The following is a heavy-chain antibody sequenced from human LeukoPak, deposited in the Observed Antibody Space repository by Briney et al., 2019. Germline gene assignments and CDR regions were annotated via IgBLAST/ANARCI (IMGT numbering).Heavy chain of an antibody. V-gene: IGHV4-4*07. J-gene: IGHJ5*02. D-gene: IGHD3-10*01. CDR3: ARDQYYYGSGTPFDP. CDR1: GGSISSYY. CDR2: IYTSGST. Sequence: KPSETLSLTCTVSGGSISSYYWSWIRQPAGKGPEWIGRIYTSGSTNYNPSLKSRVTMSVDTSKNQFSLKLNSVTAADTAVYYCARDQYYYGSGTPFDPWGQGTLVTVSS.